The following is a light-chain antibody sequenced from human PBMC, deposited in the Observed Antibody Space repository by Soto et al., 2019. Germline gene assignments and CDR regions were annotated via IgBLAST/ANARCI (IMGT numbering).Light chain of an antibody. Sequence: EIVLTQSPATLSLSPGERATLSCRASQSVSKCLAWYQQKPGQAPRLLIYDISSRAPGIPARFSGSGSGTEFTLTISSLEPEDFVVYYCQQCNNWPPITFGQGTRLEIK. CDR1: QSVSKC. V-gene: IGKV3-11*01. CDR2: DIS. CDR3: QQCNNWPPIT. J-gene: IGKJ5*01.